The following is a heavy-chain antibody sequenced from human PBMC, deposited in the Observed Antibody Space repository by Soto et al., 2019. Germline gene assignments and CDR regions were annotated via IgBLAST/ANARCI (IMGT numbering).Heavy chain of an antibody. D-gene: IGHD3-3*01. CDR1: GFTFSSYG. Sequence: PGVSLRLSCAASGFTFSSYGMHCVRQAPGKGLEWVAVISYDGSNKYYADSVKGRFTISRDNSKNTLYLQMNSLRAEDTAVYYCANGVAGGSGHYPLDYWGQGTLVTVSS. CDR2: ISYDGSNK. V-gene: IGHV3-30*18. CDR3: ANGVAGGSGHYPLDY. J-gene: IGHJ4*02.